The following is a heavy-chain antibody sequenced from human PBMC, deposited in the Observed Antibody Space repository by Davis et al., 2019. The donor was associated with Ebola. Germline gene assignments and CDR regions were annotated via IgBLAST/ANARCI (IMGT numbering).Heavy chain of an antibody. CDR1: CFTFRSYT. D-gene: IGHD3-22*01. J-gene: IGHJ5*02. Sequence: GESLKISCSASCFTFRSYTMNWVRPGAGEGLEWVSSTSTDSETIVYADSVKGRFTITRDNAKNALYLQMDTLRAEDTAVYYCTRRYYDTSGYPFDLWGQGTLVTVSS. V-gene: IGHV3-21*01. CDR3: TRRYYDTSGYPFDL. CDR2: TSTDSETI.